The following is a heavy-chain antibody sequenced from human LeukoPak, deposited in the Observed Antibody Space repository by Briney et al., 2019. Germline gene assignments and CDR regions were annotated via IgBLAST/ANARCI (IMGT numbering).Heavy chain of an antibody. Sequence: GGSLRLSCAASGFTFSSYAMHWVRQAPGKGLEWVSTISGSGASTYYPVSVKGRFTISRDNSKNTLYLQMNSLRAEDTAVYYCARDGAIFGVVITFDYWGQGTLVTVSS. CDR3: ARDGAIFGVVITFDY. CDR1: GFTFSSYA. D-gene: IGHD3-3*01. V-gene: IGHV3-23*01. J-gene: IGHJ4*02. CDR2: ISGSGAST.